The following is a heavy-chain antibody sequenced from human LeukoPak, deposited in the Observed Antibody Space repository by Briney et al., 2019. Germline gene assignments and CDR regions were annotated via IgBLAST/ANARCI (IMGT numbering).Heavy chain of an antibody. D-gene: IGHD1-1*01. CDR1: DDSITMYY. Sequence: SETLSLTCSVSDDSITMYYWTWIRQPPGKGLEWIGYVDHTGSTNFNPSLNCRVSICRATTKNLFSLRLRSVTAADTAVYFCARGRVSSSTWYSTYYYYFYMDVWGKGTTVTVSS. V-gene: IGHV4-59*01. CDR2: VDHTGST. J-gene: IGHJ6*03. CDR3: ARGRVSSSTWYSTYYYYFYMDV.